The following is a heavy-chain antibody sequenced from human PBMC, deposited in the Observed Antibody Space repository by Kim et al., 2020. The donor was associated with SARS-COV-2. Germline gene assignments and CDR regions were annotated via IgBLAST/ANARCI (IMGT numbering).Heavy chain of an antibody. J-gene: IGHJ5*01. V-gene: IGHV3-7*01. CDR1: GLTFSTYW. Sequence: GGSLRLSCAASGLTFSTYWMSWVRQAPGKGLEWVANIKQDGSEKNYVDSVKGRFTISRDNAKNSLYLQMNSLRPEDTAVYYCAAGWWFDYWGQGTLVTVS. CDR2: IKQDGSEK. D-gene: IGHD2-15*01. CDR3: AAGWWFDY.